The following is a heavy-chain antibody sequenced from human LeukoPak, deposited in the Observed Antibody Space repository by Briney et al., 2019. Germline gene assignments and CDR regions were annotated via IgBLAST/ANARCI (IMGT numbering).Heavy chain of an antibody. CDR3: ARTPGIAVAEIFDY. CDR2: IIPIFGTA. V-gene: IGHV1-69*13. Sequence: ASVKVSCKASGGTFSSYAISWVRQAPGQGLEWMGGIIPIFGTANYAQKFQGRVTITADESTSTAYMERSSLRSEDTAVYYCARTPGIAVAEIFDYWGQGTLVTVSS. CDR1: GGTFSSYA. J-gene: IGHJ4*02. D-gene: IGHD6-19*01.